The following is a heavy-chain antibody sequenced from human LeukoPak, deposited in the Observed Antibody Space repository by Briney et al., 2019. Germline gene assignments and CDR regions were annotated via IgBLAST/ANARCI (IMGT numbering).Heavy chain of an antibody. CDR1: GYTLTKLS. V-gene: IGHV1-24*01. CDR2: FDPEDGET. J-gene: IGHJ4*02. D-gene: IGHD6-19*01. CDR3: ATAPILAYLYSSGWYTPFDY. Sequence: ASVKVSCKVSGYTLTKLSMHWVRQAPGKGLEWMGGFDPEDGETIYAQKFQGRVTMTEDTSTDTAYMELSSLRSEDTAVYYCATAPILAYLYSSGWYTPFDYWGQGTLVTVSS.